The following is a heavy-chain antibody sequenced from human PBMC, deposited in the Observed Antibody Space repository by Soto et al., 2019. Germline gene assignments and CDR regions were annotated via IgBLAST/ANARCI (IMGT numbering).Heavy chain of an antibody. J-gene: IGHJ5*01. CDR2: ISVLNGYA. V-gene: IGHV1-18*01. Sequence: EASVKVSCKTSGYSFHNSGISWVRQAPGQGLEWMGWISVLNGYAHYGQKFQGRVIMTADTFTSTAYMELRGLRSDDTAMYYCSKNRTNWFASWGRRTPVTVSS. CDR3: SKNRTNWFAS. CDR1: GYSFHNSG.